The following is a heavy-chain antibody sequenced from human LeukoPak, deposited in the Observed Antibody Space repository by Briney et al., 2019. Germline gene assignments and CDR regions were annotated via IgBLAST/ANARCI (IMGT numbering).Heavy chain of an antibody. V-gene: IGHV3-11*01. Sequence: GGSLRLSCAASGFTFSDYYMSWIRQAPGKGLEWVSYIISSGSTIYYADSVKGRFTISRDNAKNSLYLQMNSLRAEDTAVYYCARVYYYDSSGYFSGEAFDIWGQGTMVTVSS. CDR3: ARVYYYDSSGYFSGEAFDI. J-gene: IGHJ3*02. CDR1: GFTFSDYY. D-gene: IGHD3-22*01. CDR2: IISSGSTI.